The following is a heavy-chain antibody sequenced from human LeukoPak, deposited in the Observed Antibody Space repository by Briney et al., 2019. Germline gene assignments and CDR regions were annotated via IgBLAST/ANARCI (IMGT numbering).Heavy chain of an antibody. J-gene: IGHJ2*01. CDR1: GGSISSGSYY. V-gene: IGHV4-39*01. Sequence: SETLSLTCTVSGGSISSGSYYWGWIRQPPGKGLEWIGSIYYSGTTYYNPFLRSRVTISVDTSKNQFSLKLSSVTAADTAVYYCAGQGGPDLYWYFDLWGRGTLVTVSS. CDR2: IYYSGTT. D-gene: IGHD2-15*01. CDR3: AGQGGPDLYWYFDL.